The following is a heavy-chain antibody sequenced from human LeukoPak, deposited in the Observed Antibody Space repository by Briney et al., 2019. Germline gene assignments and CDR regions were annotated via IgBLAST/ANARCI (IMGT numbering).Heavy chain of an antibody. D-gene: IGHD3-10*01. CDR2: ISSSSSYI. CDR3: ATAAEYYYGSGSYWYFDL. CDR1: GFTFSSYS. V-gene: IGHV3-21*01. Sequence: GGSLRLSCAASGFTFSSYSMNWVRQAPGKGLEWVSSISSSSSYIYYADSVKGRFTISRDNAKNSLYLQMNSLRAEDTAVYYCATAAEYYYGSGSYWYFDLWGRGTLVTVSS. J-gene: IGHJ2*01.